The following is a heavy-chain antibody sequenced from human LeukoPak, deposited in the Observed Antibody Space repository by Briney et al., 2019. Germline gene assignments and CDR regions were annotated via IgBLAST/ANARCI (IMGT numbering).Heavy chain of an antibody. CDR1: GGSINSYY. CDR3: ARATVIPAAMSQYFFYYGMDV. V-gene: IGHV4-59*01. J-gene: IGHJ6*02. CDR2: IYYSGST. Sequence: SETLSLTCTVSGGSINSYYWSWIRQPPGKGLEWIGYIYYSGSTNYNPSLKSRVTISVDTSKNQFSLKLSSMTAADTAVYYCARATVIPAAMSQYFFYYGMDVWGQGTTVTVSS. D-gene: IGHD2-2*01.